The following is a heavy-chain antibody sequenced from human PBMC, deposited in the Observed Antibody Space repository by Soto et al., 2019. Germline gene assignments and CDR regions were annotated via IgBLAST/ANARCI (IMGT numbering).Heavy chain of an antibody. Sequence: PGWSLRLSCAAAGFSFSISPMHWDRQAPGKGPEWVALISYDGTNKFYADSVKGRFTISRDNSKSTLYLQVDSLRPEDAAVYYCARDPKTSGGQHWAFNYFDSWGQGTLVTVSS. V-gene: IGHV3-30-3*01. CDR2: ISYDGTNK. CDR3: ARDPKTSGGQHWAFNYFDS. J-gene: IGHJ4*02. D-gene: IGHD7-27*01. CDR1: GFSFSISP.